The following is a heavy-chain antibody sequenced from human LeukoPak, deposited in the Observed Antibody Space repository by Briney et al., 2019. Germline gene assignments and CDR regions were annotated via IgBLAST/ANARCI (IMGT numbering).Heavy chain of an antibody. CDR2: ISRSSSTI. Sequence: GGSLRLSCAASGFTFSDSNMTWVRQAPGKGLEWVSYISRSSSTIYYADSVRGRFTISRDNAKNSLYLQMNSLRAEDTAVYYCATSSYYGSGSDNWGQGTLVTVSS. CDR3: ATSSYYGSGSDN. D-gene: IGHD3-10*01. J-gene: IGHJ4*02. CDR1: GFTFSDSN. V-gene: IGHV3-48*04.